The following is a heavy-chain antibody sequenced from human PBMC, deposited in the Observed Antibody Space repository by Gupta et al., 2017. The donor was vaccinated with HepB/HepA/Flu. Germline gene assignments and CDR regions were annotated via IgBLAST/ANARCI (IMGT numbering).Heavy chain of an antibody. J-gene: IGHJ4*02. CDR3: ARVNRVTFGGVIVPLDY. CDR1: GYTFTSYY. CDR2: INPSGGST. V-gene: IGHV1-46*01. D-gene: IGHD3-16*02. Sequence: QVQLVQSGAEVKKPGASVKVPCKASGYTFTSYYMHWVRQAPGQGLEWMGIINPSGGSTSYEQKCQGRVTMTRDTSTSTVYMELSSLRSEDTAVYYCARVNRVTFGGVIVPLDYWGQGTLVTVSS.